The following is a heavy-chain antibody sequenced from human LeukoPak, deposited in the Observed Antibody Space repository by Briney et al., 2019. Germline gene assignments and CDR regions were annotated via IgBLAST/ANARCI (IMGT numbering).Heavy chain of an antibody. Sequence: AGGSLRLSCAASGFTFSDYWMTWVRHPPGKGLEWGGVIKQDGGGMYYVVSVKGGFTISRDNAKNSVCLQMNSLRADDTAVYYCARDLDDWGQGTLVTVSS. CDR3: ARDLDD. J-gene: IGHJ4*02. V-gene: IGHV3-7*01. CDR2: IKQDGGGM. CDR1: GFTFSDYW.